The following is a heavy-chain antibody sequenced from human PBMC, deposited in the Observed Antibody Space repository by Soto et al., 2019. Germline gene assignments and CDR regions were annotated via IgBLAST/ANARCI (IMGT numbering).Heavy chain of an antibody. CDR2: VFYTGFT. Sequence: PSETLSLTFAVSGGPISCSYYYGGCLRQSPGKGPEWILSVFYTGFTSYNPSLESRVSVSVDTSKNQFSMKVSGVSAADTAVYYSATSQKGYNWNYFDHWGQGALVTVSS. CDR1: GGPISCSYYY. D-gene: IGHD1-20*01. V-gene: IGHV4-39*01. CDR3: ATSQKGYNWNYFDH. J-gene: IGHJ4*02.